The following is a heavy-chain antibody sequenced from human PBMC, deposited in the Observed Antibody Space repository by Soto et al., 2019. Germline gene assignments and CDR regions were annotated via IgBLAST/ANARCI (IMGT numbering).Heavy chain of an antibody. CDR3: ARTYYDFWSGKYPSDY. Sequence: LRLSCAASGFTFSNYWMTWVRQAPGKGLEWVANIKQDGSEKFYVDSVKGRFTISRDNAQNSLYLQMNSLRAEDTAVYYCARTYYDFWSGKYPSDYWGQGTLVTVSS. CDR1: GFTFSNYW. D-gene: IGHD3-3*01. V-gene: IGHV3-7*03. CDR2: IKQDGSEK. J-gene: IGHJ4*02.